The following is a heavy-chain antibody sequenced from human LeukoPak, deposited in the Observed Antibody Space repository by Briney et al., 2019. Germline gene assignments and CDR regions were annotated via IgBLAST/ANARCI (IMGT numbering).Heavy chain of an antibody. D-gene: IGHD3-22*01. CDR1: GGTFSSYA. CDR3: AREGWLYYDSSGYYFDY. V-gene: IGHV1-69*13. CDR2: IIPIFGTA. Sequence: ASVKVSCKASGGTFSSYAISWVRQAPGQGLEWMGGIIPIFGTANYAQKFQGRVTITADESTSTAYMELSRLRSDDTAVYYCAREGWLYYDSSGYYFDYWGQGTLVTVSS. J-gene: IGHJ4*02.